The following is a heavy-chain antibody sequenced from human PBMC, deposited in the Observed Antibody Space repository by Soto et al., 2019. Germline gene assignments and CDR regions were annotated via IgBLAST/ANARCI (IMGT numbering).Heavy chain of an antibody. Sequence: SETLSLTCTVHGYSITSRSSYWGWIRQPPGKGLEWIGSIYYSGSTYYNPSLKSRVTISVDTSKNQFSLKLSSVTAADTAVYYCACIFSGGYGYGFYYDGMDVWGQGTTVS. V-gene: IGHV4-39*01. J-gene: IGHJ6*02. D-gene: IGHD5-18*01. CDR2: IYYSGST. CDR1: GYSITSRSSY. CDR3: ACIFSGGYGYGFYYDGMDV.